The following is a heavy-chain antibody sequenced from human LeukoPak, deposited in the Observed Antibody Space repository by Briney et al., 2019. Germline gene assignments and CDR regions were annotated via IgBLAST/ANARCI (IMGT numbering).Heavy chain of an antibody. CDR2: ISYSGST. V-gene: IGHV4-39*01. CDR1: GASITSTDFY. Sequence: SETLSLTCTVSGASITSTDFYWGWIRQPPGKGLEWIGSISYSGSTYYNPSLKSRVTISLDTYNNQFSLKVNSVTAADTAVYYCARVGGSRAFGDYWGQGTLVTVSS. J-gene: IGHJ4*02. D-gene: IGHD2-15*01. CDR3: ARVGGSRAFGDY.